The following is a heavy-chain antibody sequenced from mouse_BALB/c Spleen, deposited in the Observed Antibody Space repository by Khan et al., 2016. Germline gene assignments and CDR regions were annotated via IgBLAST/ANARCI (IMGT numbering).Heavy chain of an antibody. V-gene: IGHV11-2*02. Sequence: EVQLLETGGGLVKPGGSRGLSCEGSGYTFSGFWMSWVRQTPGKTLVWIGDINSDGGALNYAQFLKDRFTISRDTDKSTLYLQMSNVRSEDTATYFCMRYDGYYWYVVDYGGETTFTISS. D-gene: IGHD2-3*01. CDR3: MRYDGYYWYVVD. CDR2: INSDGGAL. J-gene: IGHJ1*01. CDR1: GYTFSGFW.